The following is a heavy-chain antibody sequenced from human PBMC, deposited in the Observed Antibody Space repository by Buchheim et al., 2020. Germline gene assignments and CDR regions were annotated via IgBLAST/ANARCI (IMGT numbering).Heavy chain of an antibody. J-gene: IGHJ4*02. D-gene: IGHD5-12*01. CDR2: ISGSGGAT. Sequence: EVQLLESGGGLVQPGGSLRLPCAASGFTFSNNAMSWVRQPPGKGLEWVSTISGSGGATLYADPVQGRFIISRDNSKNMLNLQMNSLRAEDTAVYYCSKSRGGYDYATPDYWGQGTL. V-gene: IGHV3-23*01. CDR3: SKSRGGYDYATPDY. CDR1: GFTFSNNA.